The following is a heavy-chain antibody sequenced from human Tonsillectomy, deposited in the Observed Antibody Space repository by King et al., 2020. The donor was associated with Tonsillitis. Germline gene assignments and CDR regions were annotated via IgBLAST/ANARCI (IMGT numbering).Heavy chain of an antibody. Sequence: VQLVESGGGLVQPGGSLRLSCAASGFTFSSYAMSWVRQAPGKGLEWVSAISGSGGSTYYADSVKGRFTISRDNSKNTLYLQVNSLRAEDTAVYYCAKEYYDILTGYYARPFDYWGQGTLFTVSS. CDR1: GFTFSSYA. D-gene: IGHD3-9*01. J-gene: IGHJ4*02. CDR3: AKEYYDILTGYYARPFDY. CDR2: ISGSGGST. V-gene: IGHV3-23*04.